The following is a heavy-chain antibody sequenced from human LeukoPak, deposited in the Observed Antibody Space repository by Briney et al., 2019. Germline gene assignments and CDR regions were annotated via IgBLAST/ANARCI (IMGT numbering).Heavy chain of an antibody. CDR2: INHSGST. J-gene: IGHJ5*02. Sequence: SETLSLTCAVYGGSFSGYYWSWIRQPPGKGLEWIGEINHSGSTNYNPSLKSRVTISVDKSKNQFSLKLSSVTAADTAVYYCAVGYGMAGFGWFDPWGQGTLVTVSS. D-gene: IGHD3-16*01. V-gene: IGHV4-34*01. CDR1: GGSFSGYY. CDR3: AVGYGMAGFGWFDP.